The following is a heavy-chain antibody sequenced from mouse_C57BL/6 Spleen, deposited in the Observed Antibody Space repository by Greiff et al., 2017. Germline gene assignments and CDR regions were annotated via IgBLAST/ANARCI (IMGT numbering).Heavy chain of an antibody. CDR1: GYTFTDYN. J-gene: IGHJ1*03. V-gene: IGHV1-18*01. CDR3: ARSLYDYYWYFDV. CDR2: INPNNGGT. Sequence: VQLQQSGPELVKPGASVKIPCKASGYTFTDYNMDWVKQSHGKSLEWIGDINPNNGGTIYNQKFKGKATLTVDKSSSTAYMELRSQTSEDTAVYYCARSLYDYYWYFDVWGTGTTVTVSS. D-gene: IGHD2-4*01.